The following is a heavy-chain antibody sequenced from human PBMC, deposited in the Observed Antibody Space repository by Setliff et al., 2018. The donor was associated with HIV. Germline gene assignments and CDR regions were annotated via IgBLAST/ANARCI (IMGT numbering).Heavy chain of an antibody. CDR1: GFTFXXDK. J-gene: IGHJ6*02. CDR3: ARDYLYYNMYNGSPVYGMDV. CDR2: ISIGSGGAI. D-gene: IGHD3-10*01. Sequence: GGSLRLSCAASGFTFXXDKFKWGRQAPGRGLEWVSSISIGSGGAIDYADSVQGRFTISRDNSKNSLYLQMNSLRVEDTAVYYCARDYLYYNMYNGSPVYGMDVWGQGTTVTVSS. V-gene: IGHV3-48*03.